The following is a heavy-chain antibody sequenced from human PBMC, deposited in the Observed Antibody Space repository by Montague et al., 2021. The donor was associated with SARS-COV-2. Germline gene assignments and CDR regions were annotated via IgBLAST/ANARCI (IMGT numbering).Heavy chain of an antibody. CDR2: INHSGST. V-gene: IGHV4-34*01. J-gene: IGHJ4*02. CDR1: GGSYRGYF. CDR3: ARGADYYSDYRGTLRY. D-gene: IGHD4-11*01. Sequence: SETLSLTCSIQGGSYRGYFRNWTRQSPGKWLEWFGEINHSGSTNYNPSLKSRVTISADTSQNQFSLKVSSVTASDTAVYYCARGADYYSDYRGTLRYWGQGTQVIVSS.